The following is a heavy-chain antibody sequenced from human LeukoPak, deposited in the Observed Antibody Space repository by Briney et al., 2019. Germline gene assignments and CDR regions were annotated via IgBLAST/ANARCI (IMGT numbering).Heavy chain of an antibody. CDR1: GGTFSSYA. J-gene: IGHJ6*03. CDR3: AIHGLAARHSAYYYYYMDV. Sequence: ASVKVSCKASGGTFSSYAISWVRQAPGQGLEWMGRIIPIFGTANYAQKFQGRVTITTDESTSTAYMELSSLRSEDTAVYYCAIHGLAARHSAYYYYYMDVWGEGTTVTVSS. CDR2: IIPIFGTA. D-gene: IGHD6-6*01. V-gene: IGHV1-69*05.